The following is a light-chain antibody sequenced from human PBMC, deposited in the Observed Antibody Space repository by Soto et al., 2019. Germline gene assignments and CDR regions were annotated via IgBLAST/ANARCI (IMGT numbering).Light chain of an antibody. CDR1: APIHNTY. J-gene: IGKJ4*01. CDR2: GAS. CDR3: QQYADSPLT. Sequence: VLTQSPATLSVSPGERATLSCRTSAPIHNTYVAWYQPQPGQAPRLLIYGASSRAIGIPARFSGSGSGTDFTLTISRLEPEDFALYYCQQYADSPLTFGGGTKV. V-gene: IGKV3-20*01.